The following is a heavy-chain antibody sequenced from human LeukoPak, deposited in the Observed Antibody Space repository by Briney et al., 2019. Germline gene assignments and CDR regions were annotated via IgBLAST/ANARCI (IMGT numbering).Heavy chain of an antibody. CDR1: GFAFSTYA. Sequence: QPGGSLRLSCAASGFAFSTYAMHWVRQAPGKGLEWVAVISYDGSVKYYADSVKGRFTISRDNSKNTLYLQMNSLRAEDTAVYYCARDLSSDCSSTSCYSFYFDYWGQGTLVTVSS. J-gene: IGHJ4*02. CDR3: ARDLSSDCSSTSCYSFYFDY. CDR2: ISYDGSVK. D-gene: IGHD2-2*02. V-gene: IGHV3-30-3*01.